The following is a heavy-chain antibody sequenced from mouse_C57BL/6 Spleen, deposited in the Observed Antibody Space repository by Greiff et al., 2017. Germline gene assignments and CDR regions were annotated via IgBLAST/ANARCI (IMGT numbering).Heavy chain of an antibody. D-gene: IGHD2-3*01. J-gene: IGHJ4*01. Sequence: QVQLQQSGPGLVQPSQSLSITCTVSGFSLTSYGVHWVRQSPGKGLEWLGVIWSGGSTDYNAAFISSLSISKDNSKSRVFFKMNSRQADDTAIYYCARMEDDGYLNYYAIDYWGQGTSVTVSS. CDR2: IWSGGST. V-gene: IGHV2-2*01. CDR1: GFSLTSYG. CDR3: ARMEDDGYLNYYAIDY.